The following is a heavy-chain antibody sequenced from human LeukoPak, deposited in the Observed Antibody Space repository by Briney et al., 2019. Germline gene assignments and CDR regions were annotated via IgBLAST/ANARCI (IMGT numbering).Heavy chain of an antibody. D-gene: IGHD6-6*01. CDR2: TYYRAKWYN. V-gene: IGHV6-1*01. CDR1: GDSVSSNSAA. J-gene: IGHJ6*02. Sequence: SQTLSLTCAISGDSVSSNSAAWNWIRQSPSRGLEWLGRTYYRAKWYNDYAVSVKSRINSNPDTSKNQFSLQLNSVTPEDTAVYYCAREGRAALACYSSSAGCYYYYGMDGWGQGTTVTVAS. CDR3: AREGRAALACYSSSAGCYYYYGMDG.